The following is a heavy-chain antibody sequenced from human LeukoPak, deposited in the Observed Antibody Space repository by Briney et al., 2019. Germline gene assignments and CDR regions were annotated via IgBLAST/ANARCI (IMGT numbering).Heavy chain of an antibody. V-gene: IGHV1-2*02. J-gene: IGHJ4*02. CDR2: INPNSGGT. D-gene: IGHD6-19*01. CDR3: AREYSFTPWSIPGDSSGPYPE. Sequence: ASVKVSCKASGYIFTGYHINWVRQAPGQGLEWMGWINPNSGGTNYAQKFQGRVTMTRDTSISTAYMELSRLRSDDTAVYYCAREYSFTPWSIPGDSSGPYPEWGQGTLVTVSS. CDR1: GYIFTGYH.